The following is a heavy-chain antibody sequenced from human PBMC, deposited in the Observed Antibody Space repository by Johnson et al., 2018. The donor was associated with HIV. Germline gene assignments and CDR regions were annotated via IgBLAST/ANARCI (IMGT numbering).Heavy chain of an antibody. V-gene: IGHV3-7*05. Sequence: VQLVESGGGLVKPGGSLRLSCAASGFTFSSYWISWVRQAPGKGLEWVANIKQDGSEKYYVDSVKGRFTIPRDNAKNSLYLQMNSLRAEDTALYYCARERKNYLRAARGDAFEIWGQGTIVSGSS. CDR2: IKQDGSEK. D-gene: IGHD6-6*01. J-gene: IGHJ3*02. CDR3: ARERKNYLRAARGDAFEI. CDR1: GFTFSSYW.